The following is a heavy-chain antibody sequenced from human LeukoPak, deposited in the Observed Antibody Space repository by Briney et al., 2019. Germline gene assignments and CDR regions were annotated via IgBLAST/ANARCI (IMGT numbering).Heavy chain of an antibody. Sequence: GGSLRLSCAASGFTFYSDWMTWVRQAPGKGLEWVANINPDGSQKYYVDSVKGRFTISRDNAKNSLSLQMNSLRAEDTALYYCARHDCTSANCPLDYWGQGTLVAVSS. D-gene: IGHD2-2*01. CDR2: INPDGSQK. V-gene: IGHV3-7*03. CDR3: ARHDCTSANCPLDY. J-gene: IGHJ4*02. CDR1: GFTFYSDW.